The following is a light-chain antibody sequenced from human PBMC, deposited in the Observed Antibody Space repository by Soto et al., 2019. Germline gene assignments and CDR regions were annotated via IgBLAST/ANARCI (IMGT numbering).Light chain of an antibody. J-gene: IGKJ3*01. CDR2: DAS. V-gene: IGKV3-20*01. CDR1: QSVSSSY. CDR3: QHYAMSPPFT. Sequence: VLSHSPGTLSLSPGERATLSCRASQSVSSSYLGWYQQKPGQAPRLLIYDASSRATGVPDRFSGGGSGTDFTLTISRLEPEDFAVYYCQHYAMSPPFTFGPGTKVDN.